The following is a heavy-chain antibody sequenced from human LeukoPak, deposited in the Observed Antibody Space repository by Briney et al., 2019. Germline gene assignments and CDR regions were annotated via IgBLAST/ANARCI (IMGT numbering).Heavy chain of an antibody. V-gene: IGHV3-23*01. CDR1: GFTFSNYA. CDR3: AKTGYCDGGSCSSNWIDP. Sequence: GGSLRLSCAASGFTFSNYAMTWVRQAPGKGLEWVSTITVSGALTYFADSVKGRFTISRDNSKNTLYLQMSSLRAEDTAVYYCAKTGYCDGGSCSSNWIDPWGQGTLVTVSS. D-gene: IGHD2-15*01. J-gene: IGHJ5*02. CDR2: ITVSGALT.